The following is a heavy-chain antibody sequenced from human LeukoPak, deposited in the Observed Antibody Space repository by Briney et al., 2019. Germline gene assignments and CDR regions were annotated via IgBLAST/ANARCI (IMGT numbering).Heavy chain of an antibody. D-gene: IGHD6-19*01. CDR3: ARGVVSSGWYGDYCYYMDV. CDR2: MNPNSGNT. Sequence: ASVKVSCKASGYTFTSYDINWVRQATGQGLEWMGWMNPNSGNTGYAQKFQGRVTITRNTSISTAYMELSSLRSEDTAVYYCARGVVSSGWYGDYCYYMDVWGKGTTVTVSS. J-gene: IGHJ6*03. V-gene: IGHV1-8*03. CDR1: GYTFTSYD.